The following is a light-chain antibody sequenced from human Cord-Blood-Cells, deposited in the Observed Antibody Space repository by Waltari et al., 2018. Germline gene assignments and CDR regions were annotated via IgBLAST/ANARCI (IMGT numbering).Light chain of an antibody. V-gene: IGKV1-39*01. CDR2: AAS. J-gene: IGKJ2*03. CDR3: QQSDSTPYR. CDR1: QSISSY. Sequence: IQMTQSPSSLSASVGDRVTITCRASQSISSYLNWYQQKPGKAPKLLIYAASSLQSGVPSRFSGIGSGTDFTLTISSLQPEDFATYYCQQSDSTPYRFGQGTKLEIK.